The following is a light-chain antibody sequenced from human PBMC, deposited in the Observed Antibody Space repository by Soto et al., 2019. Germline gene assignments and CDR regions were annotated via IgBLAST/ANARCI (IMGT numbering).Light chain of an antibody. V-gene: IGKV3-20*01. CDR2: GAS. Sequence: DIVLTQSPGTLSLSPGERATLSCRASQSVRNSYLAWYQQKPGQAPRLLVYGASSRATGIPDRFSGSGSGTDFTITVSRLEPEDFAVYYCQQYGGSPWTFGQGTKVEIK. CDR3: QQYGGSPWT. J-gene: IGKJ1*01. CDR1: QSVRNSY.